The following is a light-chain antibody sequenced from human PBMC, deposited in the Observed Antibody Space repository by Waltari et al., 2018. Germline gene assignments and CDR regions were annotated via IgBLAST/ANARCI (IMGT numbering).Light chain of an antibody. J-gene: IGKJ1*01. CDR2: DAS. Sequence: DIQMTQSPSTLSASVGDRVTITCRASQTINGWLAWYQQKPGKAPGLLIHDASTLESGVPPRFSGSGSGTEFPLTISSVQPEDVATYYCQQYLLFWTFGQGTRVEIK. V-gene: IGKV1-5*01. CDR3: QQYLLFWT. CDR1: QTINGW.